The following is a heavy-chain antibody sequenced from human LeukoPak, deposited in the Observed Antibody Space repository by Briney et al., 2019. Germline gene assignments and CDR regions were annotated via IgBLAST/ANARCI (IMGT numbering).Heavy chain of an antibody. Sequence: SETLSLTCTVSGGSISSSSYYWGWIRQPPGKGLEWIGSIYYSGSTYYNPSLKSRVTISVDTSKNQFSLKLSSVTAADTAVYYCTRARVGAFRAFDIWGQGTMVTVSS. J-gene: IGHJ3*02. V-gene: IGHV4-39*01. CDR2: IYYSGST. CDR1: GGSISSSSYY. CDR3: TRARVGAFRAFDI. D-gene: IGHD1-26*01.